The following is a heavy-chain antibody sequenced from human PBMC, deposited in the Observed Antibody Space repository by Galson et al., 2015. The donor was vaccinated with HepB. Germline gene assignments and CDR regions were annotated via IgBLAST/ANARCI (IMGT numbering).Heavy chain of an antibody. V-gene: IGHV1-18*04. J-gene: IGHJ4*02. CDR2: SSPSNGDT. CDR3: ATFWGLYYFDY. D-gene: IGHD7-27*01. CDR1: GYTFITYN. Sequence: SVKVSCKASGYTFITYNIVWFRQAPGQGLEWMGWSSPSNGDTNYAQRLQGRVTMTTDTSTSTAYMELRSLRSDDTAVYYCATFWGLYYFDYWGQGTLVTVSS.